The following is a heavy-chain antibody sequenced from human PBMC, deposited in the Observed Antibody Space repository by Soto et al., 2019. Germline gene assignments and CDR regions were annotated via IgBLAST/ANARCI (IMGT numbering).Heavy chain of an antibody. V-gene: IGHV3-9*01. CDR2: ISWNSGSI. CDR1: GFTFDDYA. Sequence: EVQLVESGGGLEQPGRSLRLSCAASGFTFDDYAMHWVRQVPGKGLEWVSGISWNSGSIAYADSVKGRFTISRDNAKNSLYLQMNSLRGEDTALYYCAKGAAGGHNWFDPWGQGTPVTVSS. D-gene: IGHD6-13*01. J-gene: IGHJ5*02. CDR3: AKGAAGGHNWFDP.